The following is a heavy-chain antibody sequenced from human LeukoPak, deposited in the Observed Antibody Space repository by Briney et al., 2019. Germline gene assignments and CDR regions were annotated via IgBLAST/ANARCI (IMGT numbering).Heavy chain of an antibody. D-gene: IGHD3-22*01. CDR2: INAGNGNT. CDR3: ARLIGDYYDNSRSSYWHGHLDY. J-gene: IGHJ4*02. Sequence: GASVKVSCKASGYTFTSYAMHWVRQAPGQRLEWMGWINAGNGNTKYSQKFQDRVTMTSDTSTSTVYMELNSLRSEDTAVYYCARLIGDYYDNSRSSYWHGHLDYWGQGALVTVSS. CDR1: GYTFTSYA. V-gene: IGHV1-3*01.